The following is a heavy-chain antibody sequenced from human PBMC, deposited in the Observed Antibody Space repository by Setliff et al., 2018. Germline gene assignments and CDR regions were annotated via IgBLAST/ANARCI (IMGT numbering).Heavy chain of an antibody. D-gene: IGHD2-15*01. CDR2: INYSGIT. CDR3: ARLPGYCNGGNCYGYYTFDI. J-gene: IGHJ3*02. Sequence: KASETLSLTCSVSGDSISSSSYYWGWIRQPPGKGPEWIGSINYSGITYYSPSLKSRVIVSVDTSKNQFSLKLSSVTAADTAVYYCARLPGYCNGGNCYGYYTFDIWGQGTMVTVSS. V-gene: IGHV4-39*01. CDR1: GDSISSSSYY.